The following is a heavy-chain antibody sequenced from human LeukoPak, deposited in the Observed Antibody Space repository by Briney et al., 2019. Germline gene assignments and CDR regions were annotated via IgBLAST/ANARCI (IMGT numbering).Heavy chain of an antibody. V-gene: IGHV4-34*01. CDR3: ARNPYGDYGGTTGFDY. CDR2: INHSGST. CDR1: GGSYSGYY. D-gene: IGHD4-23*01. J-gene: IGHJ4*02. Sequence: SETLSLTCAVYGGSYSGYYWSWIRQPPGKGLEWIGEINHSGSTNYNPSLKSRVTISVDTSKNQFSLKLSSVTAADTAVYYCARNPYGDYGGTTGFDYWGQGTLVTVSS.